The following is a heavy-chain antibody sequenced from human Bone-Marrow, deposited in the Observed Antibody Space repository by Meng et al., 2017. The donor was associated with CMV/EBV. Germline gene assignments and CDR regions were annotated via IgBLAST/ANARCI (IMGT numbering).Heavy chain of an antibody. D-gene: IGHD2-2*01. CDR1: GFTFSSYS. Sequence: GFTFSSYSMNWVRQAPGKGLEWVSSISSSSSYIYYADSVKGRFTISRDNAKNSLYLQMNSLRAEDTAVYYCARWGRGIVVVPAAIYYWGQGTLVTVSS. V-gene: IGHV3-21*01. J-gene: IGHJ4*02. CDR3: ARWGRGIVVVPAAIYY. CDR2: ISSSSSYI.